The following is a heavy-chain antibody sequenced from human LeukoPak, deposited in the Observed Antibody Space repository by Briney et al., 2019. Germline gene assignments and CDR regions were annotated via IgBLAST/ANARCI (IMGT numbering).Heavy chain of an antibody. Sequence: SETLSLTCTVSGGSISSCYWSWIRQPPGKGLEWIGYIHYSGSTNYNPSLKSRVTMSVDTSKTQFPLKLSSGTAADTAVYYCARYRYTSGGYYFDYWGQGTLVTVSS. CDR1: GGSISSCY. J-gene: IGHJ4*02. D-gene: IGHD6-19*01. CDR3: ARYRYTSGGYYFDY. CDR2: IHYSGST. V-gene: IGHV4-59*01.